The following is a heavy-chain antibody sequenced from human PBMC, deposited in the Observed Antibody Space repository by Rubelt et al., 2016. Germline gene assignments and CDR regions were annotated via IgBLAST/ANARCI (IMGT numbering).Heavy chain of an antibody. D-gene: IGHD2-15*01. Sequence: QVQLQQWGAGLLKPSETLSLTCDVYGGSFSGYYWTWIRQPPGKGLEWIGEIYQSGSTNYEPSLYNRVTVSIDKSKNQFSRKLTSVTAAETAVYCWARGMGRGRSSDYFDSWGQGTLVTVSS. V-gene: IGHV4-34*01. CDR1: GGSFSGYY. CDR3: ARGMGRGRSSDYFDS. J-gene: IGHJ4*02. CDR2: IYQSGST.